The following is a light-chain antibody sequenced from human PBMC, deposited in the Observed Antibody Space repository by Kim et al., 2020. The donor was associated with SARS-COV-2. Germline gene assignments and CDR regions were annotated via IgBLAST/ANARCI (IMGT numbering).Light chain of an antibody. CDR2: GAS. CDR1: QSVTSNF. Sequence: EIVLTQSPGTLPLSPGERATLSCRASQSVTSNFLAWYQQKPGQAPKLLIYGASSRATGIPDRFSGSGSGTDFTLTISRLEPEDFAVYYCQQYCSSPDTFGQAYKLTI. V-gene: IGKV3-20*01. CDR3: QQYCSSPDT. J-gene: IGKJ2*01.